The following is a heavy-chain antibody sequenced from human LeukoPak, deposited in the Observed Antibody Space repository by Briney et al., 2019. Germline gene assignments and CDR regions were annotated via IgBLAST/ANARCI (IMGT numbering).Heavy chain of an antibody. J-gene: IGHJ4*02. CDR3: GKDQGIGDYASTDY. CDR1: GFTFSSFG. D-gene: IGHD4-17*01. V-gene: IGHV3-33*06. CDR2: IWYDGNNK. Sequence: GGSLRLSCAASGFTFSSFGMHWVRQAPGKGLEWVAIIWYDGNNKYYAESVKGGFTISRDNSKNMLYLQMNSLRAEDTAVYYCGKDQGIGDYASTDYWGQGTLVTVSS.